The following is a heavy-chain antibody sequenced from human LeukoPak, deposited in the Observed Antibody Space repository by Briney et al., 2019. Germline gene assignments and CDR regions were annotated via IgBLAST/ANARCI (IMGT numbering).Heavy chain of an antibody. D-gene: IGHD6-13*01. J-gene: IGHJ4*02. CDR1: GFSLSSSGVG. Sequence: SGPTLVKPTQTLTLTCTFSGFSLSSSGVGVGWSRQPPGKALEWLALIYWDDDKRYSPSLKGRLTITKDTSKNQVVLTMTNMDPVDTATYYCAHSESSSWSSVFDYWGQGTLVTVSS. V-gene: IGHV2-5*02. CDR3: AHSESSSWSSVFDY. CDR2: IYWDDDK.